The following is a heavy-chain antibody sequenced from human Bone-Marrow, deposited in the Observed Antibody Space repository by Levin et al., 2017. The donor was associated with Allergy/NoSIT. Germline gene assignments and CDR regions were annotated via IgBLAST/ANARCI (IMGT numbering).Heavy chain of an antibody. CDR2: MNAANGNS. CDR1: GYTFTDYV. J-gene: IGHJ4*02. D-gene: IGHD3-10*01. CDR3: ARDDGSGSHYRAFDF. Sequence: PEASVKVSCKASGYTFTDYVIHWVRQAPGQSLEWMGWMNAANGNSKNPQKFQGRVTMTRDTSANTAYMELSSLTSEDTGLYFCARDDGSGSHYRAFDFWGQGSLVTVSS. V-gene: IGHV1-3*01.